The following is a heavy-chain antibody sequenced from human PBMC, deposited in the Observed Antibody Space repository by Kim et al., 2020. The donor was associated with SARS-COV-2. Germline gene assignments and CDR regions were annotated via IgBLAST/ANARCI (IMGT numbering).Heavy chain of an antibody. Sequence: ASVKVSCKVSGYTLTELSMHWVRQAPGKGLEWMGGFDPEDGETIYAQKFQGRVTMTEDTSTDTAYMELISLRSEDTAVYYCATGVAVAGTPSDYYFHYGMDVWGQGTTVTVSS. J-gene: IGHJ6*02. V-gene: IGHV1-24*01. D-gene: IGHD6-19*01. CDR2: FDPEDGET. CDR3: ATGVAVAGTPSDYYFHYGMDV. CDR1: GYTLTELS.